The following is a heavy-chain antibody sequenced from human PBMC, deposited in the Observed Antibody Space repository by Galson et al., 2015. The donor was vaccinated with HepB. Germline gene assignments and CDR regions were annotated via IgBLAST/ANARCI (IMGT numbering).Heavy chain of an antibody. J-gene: IGHJ6*02. CDR2: IYYSGST. V-gene: IGHV4-61*01. CDR3: ARGGRTVGYGMDV. CDR1: GGSVSSGSYY. D-gene: IGHD4-11*01. Sequence: ETLSLTCTVSGGSVSSGSYYWSWIRQPPGKGLEWIGYIYYSGSTNYNPSLKSRVTISVDTSKNQFSLKLSSVTAADTAVYYCARGGRTVGYGMDVWGQGTTVTVSS.